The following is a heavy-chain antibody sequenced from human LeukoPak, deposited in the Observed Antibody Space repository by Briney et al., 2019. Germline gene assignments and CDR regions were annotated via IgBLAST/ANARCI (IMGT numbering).Heavy chain of an antibody. CDR3: ARSARITMVRGVIDY. CDR2: INPNSGGT. J-gene: IGHJ4*02. Sequence: ASVKVSCKASGYTFTGYYMHWVRQVPGQGLEWMGWINPNSGGTNYAQKFQGRVTMTRDTSISTAYMELSRLRSDDTAVYYCARSARITMVRGVIDYWGQGTLVTVSS. D-gene: IGHD3-10*01. CDR1: GYTFTGYY. V-gene: IGHV1-2*02.